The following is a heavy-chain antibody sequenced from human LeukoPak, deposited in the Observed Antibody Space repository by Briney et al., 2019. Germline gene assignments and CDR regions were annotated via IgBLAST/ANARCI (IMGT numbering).Heavy chain of an antibody. D-gene: IGHD1-26*01. CDR2: ISYDGSNK. J-gene: IGHJ3*02. CDR3: AKGGATVHHDAFDI. V-gene: IGHV3-30*18. Sequence: GGSLRLSCAASGFTFSSYGMHWVRQAPGKGLEWVAVISYDGSNKYYADSVKGRFTISRDNSKNTLYLQMNSLRAEDTAVYYCAKGGATVHHDAFDIWGQGTMVTVSS. CDR1: GFTFSSYG.